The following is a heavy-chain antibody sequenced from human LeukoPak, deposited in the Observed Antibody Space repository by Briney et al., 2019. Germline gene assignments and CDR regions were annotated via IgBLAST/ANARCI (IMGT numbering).Heavy chain of an antibody. V-gene: IGHV4-59*07. CDR3: ARGVAAAFDI. J-gene: IGHJ3*02. D-gene: IGHD2-21*01. CDR2: IYYSGST. Sequence: SDTLSLTCTVSGGSIGSYYWTWIRQPPGKGLEWIRYIYYSGSTTYNPSLKSRVTISVDTSKNQFSLKLSSITAADTALYYCARGVAAAFDIRGQGTMVIVSS. CDR1: GGSIGSYY.